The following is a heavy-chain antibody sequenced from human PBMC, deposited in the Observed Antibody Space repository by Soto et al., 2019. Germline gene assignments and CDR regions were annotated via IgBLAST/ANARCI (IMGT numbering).Heavy chain of an antibody. Sequence: PSETLSLTCAVSGGSISSSNWWSWVRQPPGKGLEWIGEIYHSGSTNYNPSLKSRVTISVDKSKNQFSLKLSSVTAADTAVYYCARETQARRGDFDYWGQGTLVTVSS. J-gene: IGHJ4*02. V-gene: IGHV4-4*02. CDR1: GGSISSSNW. CDR2: IYHSGST. CDR3: ARETQARRGDFDY. D-gene: IGHD6-6*01.